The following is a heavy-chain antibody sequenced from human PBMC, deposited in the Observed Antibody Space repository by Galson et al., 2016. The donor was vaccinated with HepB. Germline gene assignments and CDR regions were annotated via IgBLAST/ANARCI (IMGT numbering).Heavy chain of an antibody. D-gene: IGHD4-23*01. CDR3: VSPLHNDGNSGMAFDI. CDR2: ISGDASGT. J-gene: IGHJ3*02. V-gene: IGHV3-74*01. CDR1: RFTFSSYW. Sequence: SLRLSCADSRFTFSSYWMHWVRQVPGKGPVWVSVISGDASGTRYADSVKARFTISRDNTKNTLYLQMNSLRADDTAVYYCVSPLHNDGNSGMAFDIWGQGTMVTVPS.